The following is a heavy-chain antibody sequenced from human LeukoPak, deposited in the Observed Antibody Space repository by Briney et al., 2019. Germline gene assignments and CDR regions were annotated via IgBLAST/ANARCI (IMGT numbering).Heavy chain of an antibody. CDR3: AKHMSGGNSNGFDY. V-gene: IGHV3-9*01. CDR1: GFTFDDYA. J-gene: IGHJ4*02. D-gene: IGHD4-23*01. CDR2: ISWSSNSI. Sequence: PGGSLRLSCAASGFTFDDYAIHWVRQAPGKGLEWVSGISWSSNSIGYADSVKGRFTISRDNAKNSLYLQMNSLRAEDTALYYCAKHMSGGNSNGFDYWGQGTLVTVSS.